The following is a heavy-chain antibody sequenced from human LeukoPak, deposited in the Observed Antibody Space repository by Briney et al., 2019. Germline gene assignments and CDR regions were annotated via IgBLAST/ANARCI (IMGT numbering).Heavy chain of an antibody. CDR2: IIPIFGTA. V-gene: IGHV1-69*13. D-gene: IGHD3-9*01. Sequence: GASVKVSCKASGYTFTGYYMHWVRQAPGQGLEWMGGIIPIFGTANYAQKFQGRVTITADESTSTAYMELSSLRSEDTAVYYCARGDDILTGYSYGGYGMDVWGQGTTVTVSS. CDR3: ARGDDILTGYSYGGYGMDV. J-gene: IGHJ6*02. CDR1: GYTFTGYY.